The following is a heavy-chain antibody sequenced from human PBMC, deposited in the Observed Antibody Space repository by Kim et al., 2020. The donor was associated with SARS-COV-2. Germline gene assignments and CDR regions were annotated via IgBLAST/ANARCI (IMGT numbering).Heavy chain of an antibody. V-gene: IGHV3-7*01. CDR2: LNQDGSEK. CDR3: ARGVPIA. D-gene: IGHD2-15*01. J-gene: IGHJ5*02. CDR1: GFTFSSYW. Sequence: GGSLRLSCAASGFTFSSYWMSWVRQAPGKGLEYVANLNQDGSEKYYVDSVNGRFTISRDNAKNSLYLQMSSLRAEDTAVYFCARGVPIAWGQGTLVTVSS.